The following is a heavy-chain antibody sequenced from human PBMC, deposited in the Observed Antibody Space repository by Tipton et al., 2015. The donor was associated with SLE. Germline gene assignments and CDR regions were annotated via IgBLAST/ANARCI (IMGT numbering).Heavy chain of an antibody. CDR1: GGSVSRNYYY. V-gene: IGHV4-39*02. Sequence: TLSLTCTVSGGSVSRNYYYSAWIRQSPGKGLEWIGSIHYSGTTYYNPSLNSRFTISVDTSKNQFSLKVTSVTATDTAVYYCARDWVVGATLDRFDPWGQGTLVTVSS. CDR2: IHYSGTT. D-gene: IGHD1-26*01. CDR3: ARDWVVGATLDRFDP. J-gene: IGHJ5*02.